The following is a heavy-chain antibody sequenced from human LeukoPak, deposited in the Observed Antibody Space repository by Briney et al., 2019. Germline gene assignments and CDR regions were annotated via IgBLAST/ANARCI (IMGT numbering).Heavy chain of an antibody. CDR3: ARARRGSTSPNWFDP. CDR1: GGTFSSYA. V-gene: IGHV1-69*05. D-gene: IGHD2-2*01. J-gene: IGHJ5*02. Sequence: PVASVTVSCKASGGTFSSYAISWVRQAPGQGLEWMGGIIPIFGTANYAQKFQGRVTITTDESTSTAYMELSSLRSEDTAVYYCARARRGSTSPNWFDPWGQGTLVTVSS. CDR2: IIPIFGTA.